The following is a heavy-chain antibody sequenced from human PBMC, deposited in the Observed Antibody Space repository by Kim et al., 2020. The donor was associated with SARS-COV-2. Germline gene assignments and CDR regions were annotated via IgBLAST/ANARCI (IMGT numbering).Heavy chain of an antibody. J-gene: IGHJ5*02. CDR1: GGTFSSYA. CDR3: ARGVVPAAANWFDP. Sequence: SVKVSCKASGGTFSSYAISWVRQAPGQGLEWMGGIIPIFGTANYAQKFQGGVTITADESTSTAYMELSSLRSEDTAVYYCARGVVPAAANWFDPWGQGTLVTVSS. V-gene: IGHV1-69*13. CDR2: IIPIFGTA. D-gene: IGHD2-2*01.